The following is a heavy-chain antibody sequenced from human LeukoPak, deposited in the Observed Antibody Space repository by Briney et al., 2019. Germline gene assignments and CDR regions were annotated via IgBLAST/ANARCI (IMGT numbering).Heavy chain of an antibody. V-gene: IGHV3-23*01. Sequence: PGGSLRLSCAASGFTFSSYAMSWVRQGPGKGLEWVSGISDSGGSTYYADSVKGRFTISRDNSKNTLYLQMNSLRAEDTAVYYCARAHYYDSSGYPGNNDAFDVWGQGTMVTVSS. CDR3: ARAHYYDSSGYPGNNDAFDV. D-gene: IGHD3-22*01. CDR1: GFTFSSYA. J-gene: IGHJ3*01. CDR2: ISDSGGST.